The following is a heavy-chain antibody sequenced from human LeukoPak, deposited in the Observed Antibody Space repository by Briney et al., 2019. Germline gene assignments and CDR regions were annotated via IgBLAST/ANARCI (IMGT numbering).Heavy chain of an antibody. CDR1: GFTFSSYA. CDR3: ARDAVDTGTDY. J-gene: IGHJ4*02. D-gene: IGHD5-18*01. V-gene: IGHV3-23*01. Sequence: GGSLRLSCAASGFTFSSYAMSWVRQTTGKGLEWVSSISSSGGLTFYADSVKGRFTISRDNSRNTLYLQMNSLRAEDTAVYYCARDAVDTGTDYWGQGTLVTVSS. CDR2: ISSSGGLT.